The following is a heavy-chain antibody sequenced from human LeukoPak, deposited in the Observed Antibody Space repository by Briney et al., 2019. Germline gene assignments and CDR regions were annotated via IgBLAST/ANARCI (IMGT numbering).Heavy chain of an antibody. V-gene: IGHV1-2*02. CDR2: INPNSGGT. CDR3: ARDRGRPDAFNI. J-gene: IGHJ3*02. D-gene: IGHD5-12*01. Sequence: ASVKVSCKASGYTLTGYYMHWVRQAPGQGLEWMGWINPNSGGTNYAQKFQGRVTMTKATSISTAYMELSGLRSDDTAVYFCARDRGRPDAFNIWGQGTMVTVSS. CDR1: GYTLTGYY.